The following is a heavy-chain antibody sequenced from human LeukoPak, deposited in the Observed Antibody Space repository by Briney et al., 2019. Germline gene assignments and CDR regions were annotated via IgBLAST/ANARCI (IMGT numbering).Heavy chain of an antibody. D-gene: IGHD2-15*01. CDR1: GYTFTSYG. J-gene: IGHJ4*02. CDR3: ARTGYCSGGSCSLDY. CDR2: ISAYNGNT. V-gene: IGHV1-18*01. Sequence: ASVKVSCKASGYTFTSYGISWVRQAPGQGLEWMGWISAYNGNTNYAQKLQGRVTMTTDTSTSTAYMELRSLRSDDAAVYYCARTGYCSGGSCSLDYWGQGTLVTVSS.